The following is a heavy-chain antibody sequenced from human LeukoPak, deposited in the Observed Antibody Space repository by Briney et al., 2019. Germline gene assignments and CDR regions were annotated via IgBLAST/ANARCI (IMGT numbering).Heavy chain of an antibody. CDR2: IYYSGST. J-gene: IGHJ4*02. V-gene: IGHV4-39*07. Sequence: PSETLSLTCTVSGGSISSSSNYWGWIRQPPGRGLEWIVSIYYSGSTYYNPSLNSRVTISADTSKNQFSLKLSSVTAADTAVYYCARLRWHSFDYWGQGTLVTVSS. D-gene: IGHD4-23*01. CDR3: ARLRWHSFDY. CDR1: GGSISSSSNY.